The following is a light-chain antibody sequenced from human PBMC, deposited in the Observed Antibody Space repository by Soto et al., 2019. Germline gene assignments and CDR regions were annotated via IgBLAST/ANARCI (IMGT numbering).Light chain of an antibody. V-gene: IGLV2-14*03. Sequence: QSALTQPASVSGSPGQSITISCTGTSSDIGHYDDVCWYQQHPGKAHKLMIYHVTYRPSGVSNRYSGSKSGNSASLTISGLPADDAADYYCGSLDTSHTYVFGRGTKLTVL. CDR3: GSLDTSHTYV. J-gene: IGLJ1*01. CDR2: HVT. CDR1: SSDIGHYDD.